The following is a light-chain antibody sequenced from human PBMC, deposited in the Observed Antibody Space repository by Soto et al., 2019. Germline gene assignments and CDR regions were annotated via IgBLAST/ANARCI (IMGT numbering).Light chain of an antibody. Sequence: QSALTQPRSVSGSPGQSVTISCTGTSSDVGGYNYVSWYQQRPGKAPKLMIYDVSKRPSGVPDRFSGSKSGNTASLTISGLQAEDEAVYYCCSYAGSYTYVFGTGTKVTVL. CDR2: DVS. V-gene: IGLV2-11*01. CDR1: SSDVGGYNY. J-gene: IGLJ1*01. CDR3: CSYAGSYTYV.